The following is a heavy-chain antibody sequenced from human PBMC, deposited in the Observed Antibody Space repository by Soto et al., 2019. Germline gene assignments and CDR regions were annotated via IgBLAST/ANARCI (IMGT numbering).Heavy chain of an antibody. D-gene: IGHD7-27*01. CDR3: ASPGMSGNVYWGY. J-gene: IGHJ4*02. Sequence: EVQLVESGGGVVQPGGSLKVSCVASGFAFSNYWMTWVRQAPGKGLKWVAYIKPDGTEKYYEDSVKGRFTISRDNDKNSLYLQMISMRAEDTAVYYGASPGMSGNVYWGYWGQGTLVTVSS. V-gene: IGHV3-7*01. CDR2: IKPDGTEK. CDR1: GFAFSNYW.